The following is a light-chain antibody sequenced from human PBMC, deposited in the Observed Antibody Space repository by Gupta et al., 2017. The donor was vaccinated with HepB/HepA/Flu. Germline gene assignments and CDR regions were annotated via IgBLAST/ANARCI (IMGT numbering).Light chain of an antibody. CDR1: NIGIKS. J-gene: IGLJ2*01. CDR2: DNR. V-gene: IGLV3-21*03. CDR3: QVWDSISDPVV. Sequence: SYVLTQPPSVSVAPGKTARITCGGNNIGIKSVQWYQQKPGQAPVLVVYDNRDRPSGIPERVSGSNSGNTATLTISRVEAGDEADYDCQVWDSISDPVVFGGGIKLTV.